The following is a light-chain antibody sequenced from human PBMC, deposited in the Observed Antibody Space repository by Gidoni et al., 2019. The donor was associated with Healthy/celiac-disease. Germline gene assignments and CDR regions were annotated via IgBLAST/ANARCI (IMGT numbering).Light chain of an antibody. CDR1: QSRLHSNGYNY. V-gene: IGKV2-28*01. J-gene: IGKJ4*01. Sequence: DIVMTQSPLSLPVTPGEPASISCRSSQSRLHSNGYNYLDWYLQKPGQSPQLLIYLGYNRASGVPDRFSGSGSGTDFTLKISRVEAEDVGVYYCMQALQTPRLTFGGGTKVEIK. CDR3: MQALQTPRLT. CDR2: LGY.